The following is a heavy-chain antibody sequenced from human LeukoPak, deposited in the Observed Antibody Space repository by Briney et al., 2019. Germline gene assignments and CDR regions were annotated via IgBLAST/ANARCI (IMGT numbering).Heavy chain of an antibody. J-gene: IGHJ4*02. CDR2: IWYDGSNK. CDR1: GFTFSSSG. Sequence: GGSLRLSCAASGFTFSSSGMHWVRQAPGKGLEWVAFIWYDGSNKYSADSVKGRLTISRDNSKNTLYLQMNSLRAEDTALYYCAKGFTYGSNYFDSWGQGTLVTVSS. CDR3: AKGFTYGSNYFDS. D-gene: IGHD3-10*01. V-gene: IGHV3-30*02.